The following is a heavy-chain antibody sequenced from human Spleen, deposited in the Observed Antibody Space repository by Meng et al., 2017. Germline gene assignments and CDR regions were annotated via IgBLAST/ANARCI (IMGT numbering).Heavy chain of an antibody. V-gene: IGHV3-49*04. CDR1: GFTFGDYA. CDR3: TRGGVYDFWSGSSWENFDY. D-gene: IGHD3-3*01. CDR2: IRSKAYGGTT. J-gene: IGHJ4*02. Sequence: GESLKISCTASGFTFGDYAMSWVRQAPGKGLEWVGFIRSKAYGGTTEYAASVKGRFTISRDDSKSIAYLQMNSLKTEDTAVYYCTRGGVYDFWSGSSWENFDYWGQGTLVTVSS.